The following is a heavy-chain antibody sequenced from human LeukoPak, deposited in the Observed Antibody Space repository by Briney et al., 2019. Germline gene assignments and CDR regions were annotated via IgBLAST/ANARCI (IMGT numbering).Heavy chain of an antibody. D-gene: IGHD3-16*02. CDR3: ARDSTTFGGVIVKFDY. CDR2: ISSGSSTI. CDR1: GFTFSSYS. J-gene: IGHJ4*02. V-gene: IGHV3-48*01. Sequence: GGSLRLSCAASGFTFSSYSMNWVRQAPGKGLEWVSYISSGSSTIYYADSVKGRFTISRDNAKNSLYLQMNSLRAEDTAVYYCARDSTTFGGVIVKFDYWGQGTLVTVSS.